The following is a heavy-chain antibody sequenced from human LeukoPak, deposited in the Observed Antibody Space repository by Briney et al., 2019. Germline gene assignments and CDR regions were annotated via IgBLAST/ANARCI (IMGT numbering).Heavy chain of an antibody. CDR1: GGSISPYY. V-gene: IGHV4-59*13. Sequence: SSETLSLTCTVSGGSISPYYWSWIRQPPGKGLEWLGYVYYGGSTTYNPSLKNRVTISVDTSENQFSLKLTSVTAADTAVYYCARTNYYGSGDVWGKGTTVTISS. CDR3: ARTNYYGSGDV. J-gene: IGHJ6*04. CDR2: VYYGGST. D-gene: IGHD3-10*01.